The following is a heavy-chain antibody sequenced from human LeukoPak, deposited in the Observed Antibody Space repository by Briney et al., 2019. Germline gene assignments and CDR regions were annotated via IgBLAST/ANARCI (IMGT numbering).Heavy chain of an antibody. Sequence: ASVKVSCKASGYTFTGYYMHWVRQAPGQGLEWMGWINPNSGGTNYAQKFQGRVTMTRDTSISTAYMELSRLRSDDTAVYYCARGPMPYSGSPFIDYWGQGTLVTASS. CDR2: INPNSGGT. V-gene: IGHV1-2*02. J-gene: IGHJ4*02. D-gene: IGHD1-26*01. CDR3: ARGPMPYSGSPFIDY. CDR1: GYTFTGYY.